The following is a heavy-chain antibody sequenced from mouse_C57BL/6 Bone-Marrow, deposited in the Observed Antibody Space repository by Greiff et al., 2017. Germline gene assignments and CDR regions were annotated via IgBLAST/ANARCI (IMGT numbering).Heavy chain of an antibody. CDR1: GYSITSGYY. V-gene: IGHV3-6*01. J-gene: IGHJ3*01. Sequence: ESGPGLVKPSQSLSLTCSVTGYSITSGYYWNWIRQFPGNKLEWMGYISYDGSNNYNPSLKNRISIPRDTTKNQFFLKLNSVTTEETATYDCEREPFAYWGQGTLVTVSA. CDR3: EREPFAY. CDR2: ISYDGSN.